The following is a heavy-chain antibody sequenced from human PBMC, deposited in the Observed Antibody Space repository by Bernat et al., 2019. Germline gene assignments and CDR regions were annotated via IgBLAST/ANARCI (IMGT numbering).Heavy chain of an antibody. CDR1: GFTFSSYA. CDR3: ATGPHHSRGRPYFDY. D-gene: IGHD6-19*01. CDR2: ISGSGGST. J-gene: IGHJ4*02. V-gene: IGHV3-23*01. Sequence: EVQLLESGGGLVQPGGSLRLSCAASGFTFSSYAMNWVHQAPGKGLEWVSGISGSGGSTDYADSVKGRFTISRDNSKNTLYLQMHSLRAEDTAVYYCATGPHHSRGRPYFDYWGQGTLVTVSS.